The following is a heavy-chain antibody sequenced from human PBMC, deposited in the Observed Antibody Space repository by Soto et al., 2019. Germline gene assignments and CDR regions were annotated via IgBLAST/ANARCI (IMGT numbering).Heavy chain of an antibody. CDR2: INTYNGNT. J-gene: IGHJ6*02. CDR3: AMVDVYVTPSPQDV. CDR1: GYTFTRYG. D-gene: IGHD3-16*01. V-gene: IGHV1-18*01. Sequence: QVQLVQSGAEVKNPGASVKVSCKASGYTFTRYGIGWARQAPGQGLEWMGWINTYNGNTHYAQNVQSRVTLTTDTSTSTAYMELRSLRSNDTAIYYCAMVDVYVTPSPQDVWGQGTTVIVSS.